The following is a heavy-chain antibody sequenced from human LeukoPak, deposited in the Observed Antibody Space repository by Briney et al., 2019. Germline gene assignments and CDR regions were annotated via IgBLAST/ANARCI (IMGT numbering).Heavy chain of an antibody. CDR3: ARHGLRYYDSRAFDI. J-gene: IGHJ3*02. CDR1: GGSISSSSYY. Sequence: PSETLSLTCTVSGGSISSSSYYWGWIRQPPGKGLEWIGSIYYSGSTYYNPSLKSRVTISVDTSKNQSSLKLSSVTAADTAVYYCARHGLRYYDSRAFDIWGQGTMVTVSS. CDR2: IYYSGST. V-gene: IGHV4-39*01. D-gene: IGHD3-22*01.